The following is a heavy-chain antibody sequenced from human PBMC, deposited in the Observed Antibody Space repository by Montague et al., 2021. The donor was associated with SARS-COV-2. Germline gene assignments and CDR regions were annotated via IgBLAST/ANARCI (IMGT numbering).Heavy chain of an antibody. CDR3: ARLGEGVVPAPILGVGPYYSYFYIDV. Sequence: SETLSLTCAVYGGPFSGYYWNWIRQPPGKGLEWIGEINHSGSAKYNPSLKRRVTISVDTSKNQFSLKLNSVTAADTAVYYCARLGEGVVPAPILGVGPYYSYFYIDVWGKGATVTVSS. CDR1: GGPFSGYY. CDR2: INHSGSA. V-gene: IGHV4-34*01. J-gene: IGHJ6*03. D-gene: IGHD2-2*02.